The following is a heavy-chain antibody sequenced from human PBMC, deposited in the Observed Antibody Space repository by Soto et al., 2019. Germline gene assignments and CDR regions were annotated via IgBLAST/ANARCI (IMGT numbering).Heavy chain of an antibody. CDR1: GYSFTSYW. D-gene: IGHD2-15*01. Sequence: GESLKISCKGSGYSFTSYWISWVRQMPGKGLECMGRIDPSDSYTNYSPSFQGHVTISADKSISTAYLQWSSLKASDTAMYYCASLRLGYCSGGSCREYYFDYWGQGTLVTVSS. CDR3: ASLRLGYCSGGSCREYYFDY. CDR2: IDPSDSYT. V-gene: IGHV5-10-1*01. J-gene: IGHJ4*02.